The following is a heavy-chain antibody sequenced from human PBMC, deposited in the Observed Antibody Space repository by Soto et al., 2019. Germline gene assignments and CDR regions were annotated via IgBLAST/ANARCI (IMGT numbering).Heavy chain of an antibody. V-gene: IGHV3-30-3*01. CDR2: ISYDGSNK. D-gene: IGHD1-7*01. CDR3: ARDPQRYNWNYVGSFDY. J-gene: IGHJ4*02. Sequence: QVQLVESGGGVVQPGRSLRLSCAASGFTFSSYAMHWVRQAPGKGLEWVAVISYDGSNKYYADSVKGRITISRDNSKNTLYLQMNSLRAEDTAVYYCARDPQRYNWNYVGSFDYWGQGTLVTVSS. CDR1: GFTFSSYA.